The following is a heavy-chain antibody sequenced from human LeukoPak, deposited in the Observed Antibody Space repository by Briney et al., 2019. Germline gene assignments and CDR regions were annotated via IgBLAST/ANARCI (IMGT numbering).Heavy chain of an antibody. D-gene: IGHD3-16*02. V-gene: IGHV3-33*01. CDR3: AREGDSRWGELSP. CDR2: ICFDGSEQ. Sequence: GGSLRLSCAASGFTFSTYAIHWVRQAPGKGLEGVAVICFDGSEQYYADSVKGRFIISRDNTKSTSNLQLNSLRAEDTAVYYCAREGDSRWGELSPWGQGTLVTVSS. J-gene: IGHJ1*01. CDR1: GFTFSTYA.